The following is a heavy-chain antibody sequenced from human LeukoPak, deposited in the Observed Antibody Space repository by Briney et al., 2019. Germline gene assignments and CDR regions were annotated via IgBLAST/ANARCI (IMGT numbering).Heavy chain of an antibody. D-gene: IGHD3-3*01. CDR3: ARRGGTIFGVVIRGSYYFDY. Sequence: GRSLRLSCAASGFTFSSYSMNWVRQAPGKGLEWVSSISSSSSCIYYADSVKGRFTISRDNAKNSLYLQMNSLRAEDTAVYYCARRGGTIFGVVIRGSYYFDYWGQGTLVTVSS. CDR1: GFTFSSYS. J-gene: IGHJ4*02. CDR2: ISSSSSCI. V-gene: IGHV3-21*01.